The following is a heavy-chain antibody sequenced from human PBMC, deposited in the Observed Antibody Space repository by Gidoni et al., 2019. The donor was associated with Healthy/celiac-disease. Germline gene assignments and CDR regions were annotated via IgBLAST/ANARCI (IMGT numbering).Heavy chain of an antibody. Sequence: QVQLVQSGAEVKKPGSSVKVSCKASGGTFSSYAISWVRQAPGQGLEWMGGIIPIFGTANYAQKVQGRVTITADKSTSAAYMELSSLRSEDTAVYYCASFSPYYYGSGSPSFDYWGQGTLVTVSS. J-gene: IGHJ4*02. CDR2: IIPIFGTA. CDR3: ASFSPYYYGSGSPSFDY. V-gene: IGHV1-69*06. CDR1: GGTFSSYA. D-gene: IGHD3-10*01.